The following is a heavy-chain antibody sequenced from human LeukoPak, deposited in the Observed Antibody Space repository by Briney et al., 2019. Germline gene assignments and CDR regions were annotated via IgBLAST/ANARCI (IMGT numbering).Heavy chain of an antibody. CDR1: GYTFTGYY. D-gene: IGHD2-15*01. CDR3: ASVCSGGSCYSGYYFDY. V-gene: IGHV1-2*06. CDR2: INPNSGGT. Sequence: GASVKVSCKASGYTFTGYYTHWVRQAPGQGLEWMGRINPNSGGTNYAQKFQGRVTMTRDTSISTAYMELSRLRSDDTAVYYCASVCSGGSCYSGYYFDYWGQGTLVTVSS. J-gene: IGHJ4*02.